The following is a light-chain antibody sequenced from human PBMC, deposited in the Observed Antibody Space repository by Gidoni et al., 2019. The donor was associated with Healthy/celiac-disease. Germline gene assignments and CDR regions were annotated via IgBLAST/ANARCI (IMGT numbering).Light chain of an antibody. CDR1: QSVSSSY. CDR3: QQYGSSTWT. Sequence: VFSHSPGTMSLSPGERATLSCKASQSVSSSYLAWYQQKPGKAPRLLIYGASSRATGIPDRISGSGAGTYFTLTISRLEPEDFAVYYCQQYGSSTWTFGQGTKVEIK. V-gene: IGKV3-20*01. J-gene: IGKJ1*01. CDR2: GAS.